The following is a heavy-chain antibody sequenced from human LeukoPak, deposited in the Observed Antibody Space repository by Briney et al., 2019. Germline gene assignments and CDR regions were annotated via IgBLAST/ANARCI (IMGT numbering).Heavy chain of an antibody. CDR3: ARGGANDAFDI. CDR2: ISWNSGSI. Sequence: QPGGSLRLSCAASGFTFDDYAMHWVRQAPGKGLEWVSGISWNSGSIGYADSVKGRFTISRDNAKNSLYLEMNSLRAEDTALYYCARGGANDAFDIWGQGTMVTVSS. CDR1: GFTFDDYA. V-gene: IGHV3-9*01. D-gene: IGHD1-26*01. J-gene: IGHJ3*02.